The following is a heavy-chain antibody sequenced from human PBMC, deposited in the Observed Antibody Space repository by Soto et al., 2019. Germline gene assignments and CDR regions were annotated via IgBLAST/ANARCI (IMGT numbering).Heavy chain of an antibody. CDR2: IYYSGST. J-gene: IGHJ6*02. CDR3: ASLRRDGYKYYYYYGMDV. D-gene: IGHD5-12*01. Sequence: PSETLSLTCTVSGGSIGSGDYYWSWIRQPPGKGLEWIGYIYYSGSTYYNPSLKSRVTISVDTSKNQFSLKLSSVTAADTALYYCASLRRDGYKYYYYYGMDVWGQGTTVTVSS. CDR1: GGSIGSGDYY. V-gene: IGHV4-30-4*01.